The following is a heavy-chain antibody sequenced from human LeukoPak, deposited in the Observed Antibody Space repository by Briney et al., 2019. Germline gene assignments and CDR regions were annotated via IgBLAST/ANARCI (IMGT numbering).Heavy chain of an antibody. CDR1: GGSFSGYY. V-gene: IGHV4-34*01. CDR3: ARFRKITPNWFDP. CDR2: INHSGST. Sequence: SETLSLTCAVYGGSFSGYYWSWIRQPPGKGLEWIGEINHSGSTNYNPSLKSRVTISVDTSKNQLSLKLSSVTAADTAVYYCARFRKITPNWFDPWGQGTLVTVSS. D-gene: IGHD2-15*01. J-gene: IGHJ5*02.